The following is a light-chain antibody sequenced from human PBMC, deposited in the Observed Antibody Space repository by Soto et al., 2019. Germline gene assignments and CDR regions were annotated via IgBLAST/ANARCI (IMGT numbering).Light chain of an antibody. CDR2: GSS. Sequence: EIVLTQSPGTLSLSPGERATLACRASQTVTTNYLAWYQQKPGQAPRLLIYGSSTRAAAIPDRFSGSGSGTDFTLPIDNLEPEDSAVYYCQQYVSSSLTFGGGTKVEIK. CDR1: QTVTTNY. J-gene: IGKJ4*01. CDR3: QQYVSSSLT. V-gene: IGKV3-20*01.